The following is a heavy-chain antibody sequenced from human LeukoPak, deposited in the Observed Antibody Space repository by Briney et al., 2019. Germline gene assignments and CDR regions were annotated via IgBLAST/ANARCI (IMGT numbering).Heavy chain of an antibody. CDR1: GFTFSDYY. V-gene: IGHV3-11*01. CDR3: ARDGAGYSGYGHFDY. D-gene: IGHD5-12*01. J-gene: IGHJ4*02. CDR2: ISSSGSTI. Sequence: PGGSLRPSCAASGFTFSDYYMSWIRQAPGKGLEWVSYISSSGSTIYYADSVKGRLTISRDNAKNSLHLQMNSLRVEDTAVYYCARDGAGYSGYGHFDYWGQGTLVTVSS.